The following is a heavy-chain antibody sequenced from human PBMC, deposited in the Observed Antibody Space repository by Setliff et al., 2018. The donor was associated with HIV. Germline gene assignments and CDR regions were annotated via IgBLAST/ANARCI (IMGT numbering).Heavy chain of an antibody. CDR2: IDYTGST. CDR3: ARGGGGSRPFDV. Sequence: PSETLSLTCNVSGDSMRSHFWSWIRQSPGKGLEWIGSIDYTGSTNYNPSLKSPISISISTSKTDFSLKLTSVTAADTAVYYCARGGGGSRPFDVWGQGTVVTVSS. D-gene: IGHD6-25*01. CDR1: GDSMRSHF. V-gene: IGHV4-59*11. J-gene: IGHJ3*01.